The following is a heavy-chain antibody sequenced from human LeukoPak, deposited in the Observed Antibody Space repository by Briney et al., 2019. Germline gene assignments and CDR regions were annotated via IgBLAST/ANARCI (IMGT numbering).Heavy chain of an antibody. CDR1: GYTFTSYG. CDR2: MNPNSGNT. D-gene: IGHD6-13*01. Sequence: ASVKVSCKASGYTFTSYGISWVRQATGQGLEWMGWMNPNSGNTGYAQKFQGRVTITRNTSISTAYMELSSLRSEDTAVYYCARAGYSSSWYGVDYYYYMDVWGKGTTVTVSS. CDR3: ARAGYSSSWYGVDYYYYMDV. J-gene: IGHJ6*03. V-gene: IGHV1-8*03.